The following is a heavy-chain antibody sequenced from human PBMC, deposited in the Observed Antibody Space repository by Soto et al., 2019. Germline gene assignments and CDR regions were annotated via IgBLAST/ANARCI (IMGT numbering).Heavy chain of an antibody. CDR1: GFTFSSYA. Sequence: GSLRLSCAASGFTFSSYAMSWVRQAPGKGLEWVSVISGSGGSTYYSDSVKGRFTISRDNSNNTLYLQMNSLRAEDTAVYYCAKGRYRYFDYWGQGTLVTVSS. CDR2: ISGSGGST. D-gene: IGHD2-2*02. V-gene: IGHV3-23*01. J-gene: IGHJ4*02. CDR3: AKGRYRYFDY.